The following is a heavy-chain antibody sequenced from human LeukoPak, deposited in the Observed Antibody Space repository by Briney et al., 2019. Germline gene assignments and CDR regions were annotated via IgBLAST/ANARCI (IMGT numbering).Heavy chain of an antibody. Sequence: ASVKVSCKASGYIFTNYVLHWVRQAPGQGLEWMGWINTNSGNPTYAQGFTGRFVFSLDTSVSTAYLQISSLKADDTAMYYCARGDYDTHGYQTRWGQGTLVTVSS. D-gene: IGHD3-22*01. CDR2: INTNSGNP. V-gene: IGHV7-4-1*02. CDR3: ARGDYDTHGYQTR. CDR1: GYIFTNYV. J-gene: IGHJ4*02.